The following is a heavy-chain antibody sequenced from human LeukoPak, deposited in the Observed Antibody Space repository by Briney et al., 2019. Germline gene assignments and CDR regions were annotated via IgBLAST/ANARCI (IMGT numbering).Heavy chain of an antibody. D-gene: IGHD3-22*01. V-gene: IGHV1-8*03. J-gene: IGHJ4*02. CDR2: MNPNSGNT. CDR3: AINYDSSGYYYSSNYYFDY. Sequence: ASVTVSCKASGYTFTSYDINWVRQATGQGLEWMGWMNPNSGNTGYAQKFQGRVTITRNTSISTAYMELSSLRSEDTAVYYCAINYDSSGYYYSSNYYFDYWGQGTLVTVSS. CDR1: GYTFTSYD.